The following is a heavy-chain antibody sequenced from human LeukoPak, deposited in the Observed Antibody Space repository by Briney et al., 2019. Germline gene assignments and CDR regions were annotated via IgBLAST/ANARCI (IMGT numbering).Heavy chain of an antibody. D-gene: IGHD6-19*01. CDR2: ISYDGSNK. V-gene: IGHV3-30-3*01. CDR1: GFTFSSYA. J-gene: IGHJ4*02. Sequence: GRSLRLSCAASGFTFSSYAMHWVRQAPGKGLEWVAVISYDGSNKYYADSVKGRFTISRDNSKNTAYLQMNSLKTEDTAVYYCTGRAVAGPTEGMFDYWGQGTLVTVSS. CDR3: TGRAVAGPTEGMFDY.